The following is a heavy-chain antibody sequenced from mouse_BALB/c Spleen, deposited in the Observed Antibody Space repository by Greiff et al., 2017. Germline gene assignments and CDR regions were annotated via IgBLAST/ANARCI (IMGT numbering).Heavy chain of an antibody. Sequence: VQLKQSGTVLARPGASVKMSCKASGYTFTSYWMHWVKQRPGQGLEWIGAIYPGNSDTSYNQKFKGKAKLTAVTSTSTAYMELSSLTNEDSAVYYCTRAYYYGSSPYYFDYWGQGTTLTVSS. D-gene: IGHD1-1*01. J-gene: IGHJ2*01. V-gene: IGHV1-5*01. CDR3: TRAYYYGSSPYYFDY. CDR2: IYPGNSDT. CDR1: GYTFTSYW.